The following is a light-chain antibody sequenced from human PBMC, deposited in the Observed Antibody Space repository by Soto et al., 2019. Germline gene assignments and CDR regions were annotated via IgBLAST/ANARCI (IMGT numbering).Light chain of an antibody. J-gene: IGLJ2*01. CDR1: SSDVGGYNY. Sequence: QSVLTQPASVSGSPGQSITISCTGTSSDVGGYNYVSWYQQHPGKAPKLMIYDVSNRPSGVSNRFPGSKSGNTASLTISGLQAEDEADYYCSSYTSSSTLNVVFGGGTQLTVL. CDR2: DVS. CDR3: SSYTSSSTLNVV. V-gene: IGLV2-14*01.